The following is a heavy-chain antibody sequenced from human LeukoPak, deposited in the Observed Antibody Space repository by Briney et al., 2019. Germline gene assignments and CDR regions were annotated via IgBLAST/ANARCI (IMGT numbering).Heavy chain of an antibody. CDR2: INHSGRT. CDR3: ARGEVGTEDYYYYYIDV. V-gene: IGHV4-34*01. D-gene: IGHD1-1*01. J-gene: IGHJ6*03. Sequence: SETLSLTCAVYVGSFSGYYWSWIRQPPGKGREWIGEINHSGRTNYSPSLKSRVTISVDTSKNQASLKLSSVTAAYTAVYYCARGEVGTEDYYYYYIDVSGKGTTVTVSS. CDR1: VGSFSGYY.